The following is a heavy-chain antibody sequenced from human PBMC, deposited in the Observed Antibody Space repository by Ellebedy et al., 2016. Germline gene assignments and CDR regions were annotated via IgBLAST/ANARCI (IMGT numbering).Heavy chain of an antibody. J-gene: IGHJ6*03. Sequence: GESLKISXAASGFTFSSYSMNWVRQAPGKGLEWVSSISSSSSYIYYADSVKGRFTISRDNAKNSLYLQMNSLRAEDTAVYYCARDQYLCSSTSCYSMDVWGKGTTVTVSS. CDR2: ISSSSSYI. CDR3: ARDQYLCSSTSCYSMDV. CDR1: GFTFSSYS. D-gene: IGHD2-2*02. V-gene: IGHV3-21*01.